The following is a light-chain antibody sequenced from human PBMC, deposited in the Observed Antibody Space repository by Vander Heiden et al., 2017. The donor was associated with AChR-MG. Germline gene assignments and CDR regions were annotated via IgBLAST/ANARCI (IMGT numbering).Light chain of an antibody. V-gene: IGKV3-20*01. CDR1: QSVSSSY. Sequence: IVLTPSPGTLSLAPRERATLSSRARQSVSSSYLAWYQQKPGQSPRLLIYDASSRATGIPDRFSGSGSGTDFTLTINRLEPEDCAVYYCQQFGSSLITFGQGTRLEIK. J-gene: IGKJ5*01. CDR3: QQFGSSLIT. CDR2: DAS.